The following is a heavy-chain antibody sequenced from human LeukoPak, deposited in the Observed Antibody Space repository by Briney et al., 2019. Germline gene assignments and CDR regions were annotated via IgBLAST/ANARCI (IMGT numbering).Heavy chain of an antibody. V-gene: IGHV1-18*04. D-gene: IGHD2-2*01. CDR1: GYTFTGYY. CDR2: ISAYNGNT. J-gene: IGHJ4*02. CDR3: ARDRLVVVPAAGDY. Sequence: ASVKVSCKASGYTFTGYYMHWVRQAPGQGLEWMGWISAYNGNTNYAQRFQGRVTMTTDTSTSTAYMELRSLRSDDTAVYYCARDRLVVVPAAGDYWGQGTLVTVSS.